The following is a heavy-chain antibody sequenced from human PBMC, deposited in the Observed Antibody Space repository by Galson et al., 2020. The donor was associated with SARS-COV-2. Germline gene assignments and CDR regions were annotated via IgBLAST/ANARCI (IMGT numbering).Heavy chain of an antibody. Sequence: GGSLRLSCAASGFTFSSYAMHWVRQAPGKGLEWVAVISYDGSNKYYADSVKGRFTISRDNSKNTLYLQMNSLRAEDTAVYYCAGGILYTAIDYWGQGTLVTVSS. CDR2: ISYDGSNK. CDR3: AGGILYTAIDY. CDR1: GFTFSSYA. J-gene: IGHJ4*02. D-gene: IGHD3-16*01. V-gene: IGHV3-30*04.